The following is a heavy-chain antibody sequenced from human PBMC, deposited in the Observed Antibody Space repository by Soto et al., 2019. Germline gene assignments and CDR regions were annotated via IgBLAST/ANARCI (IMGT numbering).Heavy chain of an antibody. V-gene: IGHV3-48*03. CDR3: ERGPTVNTFDY. D-gene: IGHD4-17*01. CDR2: ISGSGSTI. J-gene: IGHJ4*02. Sequence: GSLRLSCEATGFTFSSHEMNWIRQTPGKRLEWIAKISGSGSTINYADSVKGRFTTSRDNVQRTLHLQMDSLRVEDTGVYYCERGPTVNTFDYWGQGTLVTVSS. CDR1: GFTFSSHE.